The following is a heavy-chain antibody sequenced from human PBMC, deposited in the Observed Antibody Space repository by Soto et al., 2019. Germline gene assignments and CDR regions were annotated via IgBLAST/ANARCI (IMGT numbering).Heavy chain of an antibody. CDR3: ARAVKDVLVPAAKHVDP. J-gene: IGHJ5*02. Sequence: QVQLQESGPGLVKPSQTLSLTCTVSGGSISSGGYYWSWIRQHPGKGLEWIGYIYYSGSTYYNPSLKSRVTMSVDTSKNQFSLKLSSVTAADTAVYYCARAVKDVLVPAAKHVDPWGQGTLVTVSS. V-gene: IGHV4-31*03. CDR1: GGSISSGGYY. CDR2: IYYSGST. D-gene: IGHD2-2*01.